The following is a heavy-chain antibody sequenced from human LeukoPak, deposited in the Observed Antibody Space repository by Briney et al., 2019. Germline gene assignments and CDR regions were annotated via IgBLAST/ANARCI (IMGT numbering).Heavy chain of an antibody. V-gene: IGHV1-2*06. CDR3: ARAGGGVTFYYYYYMDV. CDR1: GYTFTGYY. J-gene: IGHJ6*03. CDR2: INPNSGGT. Sequence: ASVKVSCKASGYTFTGYYMHWVRQASGQGLEWMGRINPNSGGTNYAQKFQGRVTMTRDTSISTAYMELSRLRSDDTAVYYCARAGGGVTFYYYYYMDVWGKGTTVTVSS. D-gene: IGHD1-26*01.